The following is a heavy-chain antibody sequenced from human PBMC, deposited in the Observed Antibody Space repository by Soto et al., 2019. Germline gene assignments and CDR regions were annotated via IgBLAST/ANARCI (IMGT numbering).Heavy chain of an antibody. CDR3: PTDSPGYFDY. J-gene: IGHJ4*02. CDR2: IKSKTDGGTT. Sequence: EVQLVESGGGLVKPGGSLRLSCAASGFTFSNAWMSLVRQAPGNGLEWVVRIKSKTDGGTTDYAAHVKGRFTISRDDSKNTLYLQMTSLKTEDTAVYYCPTDSPGYFDYWGQGTLVIVSS. CDR1: GFTFSNAW. D-gene: IGHD3-10*01. V-gene: IGHV3-15*01.